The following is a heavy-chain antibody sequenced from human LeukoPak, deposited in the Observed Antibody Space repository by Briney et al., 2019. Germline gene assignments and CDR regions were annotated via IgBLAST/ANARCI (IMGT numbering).Heavy chain of an antibody. CDR3: ARKSSSSANWFDP. V-gene: IGHV5-51*01. CDR1: GSSFTSYW. D-gene: IGHD6-6*01. Sequence: GESLKISCQGSGSSFTSYWIGWVRQMPGKGLEWMGIIYPGDSDTRYSPSFQGQVTISADKSISTAYLQWSSLKASDTAMYYCARKSSSSANWFDPWGQGTLVTVSS. CDR2: IYPGDSDT. J-gene: IGHJ5*02.